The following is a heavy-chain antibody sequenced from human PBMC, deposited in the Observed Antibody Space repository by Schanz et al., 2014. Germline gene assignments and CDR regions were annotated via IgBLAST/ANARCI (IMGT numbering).Heavy chain of an antibody. J-gene: IGHJ5*01. D-gene: IGHD4-17*01. CDR3: ARSPGDFPGWFDS. Sequence: QVQLQESGPGLVKPSGTLSLTCAVSGGFISSINWWSWVRQSPGTGLEWIGEINNSGSTNYNPSLKSRVAISLDKSKSQFPLILNSVTAADTAVYYCARSPGDFPGWFDSWGQGTLVTVSS. CDR1: GGFISSINW. CDR2: INNSGST. V-gene: IGHV4-4*02.